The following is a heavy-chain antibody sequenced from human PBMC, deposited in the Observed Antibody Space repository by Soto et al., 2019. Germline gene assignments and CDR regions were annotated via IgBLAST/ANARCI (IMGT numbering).Heavy chain of an antibody. CDR1: GYTFTAYY. CDR2: INPNSGGT. Sequence: GASVKVSCKASGYTFTAYYIHWVRQAPGQGLEWMGWINPNSGGTNYAQKFQDRVTMTRDTSISTAYMELSRLRSDDTAVYYWGRSGPGTINYYYCLDGWGRGTKVTVSS. V-gene: IGHV1-2*02. J-gene: IGHJ6*01. CDR3: GRSGPGTINYYYCLDG. D-gene: IGHD5-12*01.